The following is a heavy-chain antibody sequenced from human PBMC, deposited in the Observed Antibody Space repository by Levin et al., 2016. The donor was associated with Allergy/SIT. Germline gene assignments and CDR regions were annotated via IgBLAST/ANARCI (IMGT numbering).Heavy chain of an antibody. D-gene: IGHD1-26*01. Sequence: GESLKISCAASGFTFSSYAMHWVRQAPGKGLEWVAVISYDGSNKYYADSVKGRFTISRDNSKNTLYLQMNSLRAEDTAVYYCARGPKWELPGSLDYWGQGTLVTVSS. CDR1: GFTFSSYA. CDR2: ISYDGSNK. V-gene: IGHV3-30*04. CDR3: ARGPKWELPGSLDY. J-gene: IGHJ4*02.